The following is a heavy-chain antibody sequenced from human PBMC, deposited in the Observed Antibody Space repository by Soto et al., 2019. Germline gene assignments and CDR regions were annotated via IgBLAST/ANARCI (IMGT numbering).Heavy chain of an antibody. D-gene: IGHD3-22*01. Sequence: SETLSLTCAVYGGSFSGYYWSWIRQPPGKGLEWIGEINHSGSTNYNPSLKSRVTISVDTSKNQFSLKLSSVTAADTAVYYCARVPRDSSGYYLDYWGQGTLVTVSS. CDR2: INHSGST. CDR1: GGSFSGYY. V-gene: IGHV4-34*01. J-gene: IGHJ4*02. CDR3: ARVPRDSSGYYLDY.